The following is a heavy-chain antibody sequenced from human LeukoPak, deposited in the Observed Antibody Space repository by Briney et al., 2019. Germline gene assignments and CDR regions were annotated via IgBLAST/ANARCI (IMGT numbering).Heavy chain of an antibody. Sequence: AASVKVSCKASGGSFISYAISWVRQAPGQGPEWMGGIIPLFGTTYYAQRFQGRVTITADKSTTTAYMELSSLRFEDTAMYYCATTRGYGDYVRYYFHYMDVWGKGTTVAVSS. V-gene: IGHV1-69*06. CDR3: ATTRGYGDYVRYYFHYMDV. CDR2: IIPLFGTT. CDR1: GGSFISYA. J-gene: IGHJ6*03. D-gene: IGHD4-17*01.